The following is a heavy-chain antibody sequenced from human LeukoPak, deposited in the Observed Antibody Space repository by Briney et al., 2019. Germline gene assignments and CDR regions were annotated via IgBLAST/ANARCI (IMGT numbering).Heavy chain of an antibody. Sequence: SETLSLTCRVSGYSISGGYDWAWLRQPPGKGPEWIGSVYHSGTTSYNPSPDSRITISIDTSRNQFSLNLTSLPPPATPVYYCARDSAYWGPNATVGLEYFHYWGQGTLVTVSS. CDR2: VYHSGTT. CDR3: ARDSAYWGPNATVGLEYFHY. J-gene: IGHJ1*01. V-gene: IGHV4-38-2*02. CDR1: GYSISGGYD. D-gene: IGHD7-27*01.